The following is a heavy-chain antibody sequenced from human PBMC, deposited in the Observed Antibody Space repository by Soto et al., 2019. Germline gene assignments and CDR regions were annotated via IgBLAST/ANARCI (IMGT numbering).Heavy chain of an antibody. J-gene: IGHJ3*02. D-gene: IGHD3-22*01. CDR2: IFYSGST. CDR3: ARPFFLFFYDSSYYYLRDAFYI. Sequence: SETLSLTCAVSGGSISSCGYSWSWIRQQPGKGLEWIGSIFYSGSTYYNPSLKSRVTISVDTSKNQFSLKLSSVTAADTAGYYCARPFFLFFYDSSYYYLRDAFYIWGQRTMVTVSS. V-gene: IGHV4-30-2*03. CDR1: GGSISSCGYS.